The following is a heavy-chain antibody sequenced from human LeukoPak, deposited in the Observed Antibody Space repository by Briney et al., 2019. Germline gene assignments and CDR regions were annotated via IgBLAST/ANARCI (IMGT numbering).Heavy chain of an antibody. CDR3: ATVVAARTFQH. V-gene: IGHV1-24*01. Sequence: ASVKVSCKVSGYTLTELSMHWVRQAPGKGLEWMGGFDPEDGETIYAQKFQGRVTVTEDTSTDTAYMELSSLRSEDTAVYYCATVVAARTFQHWGQGTLVTVSS. CDR1: GYTLTELS. J-gene: IGHJ1*01. D-gene: IGHD6-6*01. CDR2: FDPEDGET.